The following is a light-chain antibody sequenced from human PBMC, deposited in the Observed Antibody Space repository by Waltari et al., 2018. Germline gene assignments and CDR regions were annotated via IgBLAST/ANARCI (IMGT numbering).Light chain of an antibody. CDR1: SSDVGGYNY. CDR3: SSYTSSSTWV. V-gene: IGLV2-14*01. CDR2: DVS. J-gene: IGLJ2*01. Sequence: QSALTQPASVSGSPGQSITISCTGTSSDVGGYNYVSWYQQPPGKAPKLMFYDVSKRPSGVSTRFSGAKSGNTASLTISGLQAEDEADYYCSSYTSSSTWVFGGGTKLTVL.